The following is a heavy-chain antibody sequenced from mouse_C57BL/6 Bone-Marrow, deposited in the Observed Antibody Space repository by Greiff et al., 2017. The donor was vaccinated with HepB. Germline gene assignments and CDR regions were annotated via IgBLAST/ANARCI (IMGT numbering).Heavy chain of an antibody. Sequence: VQLKESGGGLVKPGGSLKLSCAASGFTFSDYGMHWVRQAPEKGLEWVAYISSGSSTIYYADTVKGRFTISRDNAKNTLFLQMTSLRSEDTAMYYCARGGYYYLWAYWGQGTLVTVSA. D-gene: IGHD2-3*01. V-gene: IGHV5-17*01. CDR1: GFTFSDYG. J-gene: IGHJ3*01. CDR2: ISSGSSTI. CDR3: ARGGYYYLWAY.